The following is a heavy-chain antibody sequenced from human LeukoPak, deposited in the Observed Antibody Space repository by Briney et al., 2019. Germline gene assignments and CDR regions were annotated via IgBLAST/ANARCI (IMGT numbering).Heavy chain of an antibody. V-gene: IGHV4-34*01. CDR2: INHSGST. J-gene: IGHJ4*02. Sequence: SETLSLTCAVYGGSFSGYYWSWIRQPPGKGLEWIGEINHSGSTNYNPSLKSRVTISVDTSKNQFSLKLSFGTAADTAVYYCARGRGKWGIVVVSYFDYWGQGTLVTVSS. CDR3: ARGRGKWGIVVVSYFDY. CDR1: GGSFSGYY. D-gene: IGHD3-22*01.